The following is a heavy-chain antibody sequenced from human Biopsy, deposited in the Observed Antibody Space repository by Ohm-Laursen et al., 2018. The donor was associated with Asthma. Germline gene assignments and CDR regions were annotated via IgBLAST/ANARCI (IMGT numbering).Heavy chain of an antibody. Sequence: SETLSLTCSVSGASISQYYWTWIRQSPGKGLEWIGYIFYGDNSYYSSSLKSRVSISVDPSKKQFSLTLDSVTAADTAVYYCATYSTGWSGVEFWGQGTRVTVSS. J-gene: IGHJ4*01. V-gene: IGHV4-59*01. CDR3: ATYSTGWSGVEF. CDR2: IFYGDNS. D-gene: IGHD6-19*01. CDR1: GASISQYY.